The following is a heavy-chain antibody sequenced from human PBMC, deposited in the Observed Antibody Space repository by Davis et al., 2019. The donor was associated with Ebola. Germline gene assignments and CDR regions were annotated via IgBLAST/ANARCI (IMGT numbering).Heavy chain of an antibody. J-gene: IGHJ6*04. D-gene: IGHD3-10*01. Sequence: GGSLRLSCAASGFTFSTYSMTWVRQAPGKGLEWVSYISSSSGTIYYADSVKGRFTISRDNAKNSLHLQMNSLRDEDTAVYYCARGTSSESHYYHAMDVWGKGTTVSVSS. CDR2: ISSSSGTI. CDR1: GFTFSTYS. V-gene: IGHV3-48*02. CDR3: ARGTSSESHYYHAMDV.